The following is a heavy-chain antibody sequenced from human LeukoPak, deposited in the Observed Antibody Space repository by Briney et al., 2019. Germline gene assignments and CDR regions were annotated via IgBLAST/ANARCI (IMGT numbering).Heavy chain of an antibody. Sequence: GGSLRRSCAASGFSFSGHYMDWVRQAPGKGLEWIGRIRNKDENYRTEYAASVKGRFTVSRDDSRSSVYLQMTSLKTEDTAVYYCADVGAGTDYWGQGTQVTVSS. CDR1: GFSFSGHY. V-gene: IGHV3-72*01. J-gene: IGHJ4*02. D-gene: IGHD3-10*01. CDR2: IRNKDENYRT. CDR3: ADVGAGTDY.